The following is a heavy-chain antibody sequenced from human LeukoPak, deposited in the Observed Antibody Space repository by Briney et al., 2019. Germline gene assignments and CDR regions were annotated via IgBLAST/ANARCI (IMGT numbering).Heavy chain of an antibody. J-gene: IGHJ4*02. CDR2: IYSGGST. Sequence: GGSLRLSCAASGFTVSSNYMSWVRQAPGKGLEWVSVIYSGGSTYYADSVKGRFTISRDNSKNPLYLQMNSLRVEDTAVYYCAREGRPQWLEGRAYYFDYWGQGTLVTVSS. V-gene: IGHV3-53*01. CDR1: GFTVSSNY. D-gene: IGHD6-19*01. CDR3: AREGRPQWLEGRAYYFDY.